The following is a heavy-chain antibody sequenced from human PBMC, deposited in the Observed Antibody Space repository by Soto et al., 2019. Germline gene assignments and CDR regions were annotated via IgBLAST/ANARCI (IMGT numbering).Heavy chain of an antibody. CDR3: ARRYCSSTSCYNWFDP. Sequence: QVQLQESGPGLVKPSETLSLTCTVSGGSISSYYWSWIRQPPGKGLEWIGYIYYSGSTNYNPSLKSRDTKPVDTSKNPFSLKLSSVTAADTAVYYCARRYCSSTSCYNWFDPWGKGTLVTVSS. CDR1: GGSISSYY. V-gene: IGHV4-59*08. D-gene: IGHD2-2*01. CDR2: IYYSGST. J-gene: IGHJ5*02.